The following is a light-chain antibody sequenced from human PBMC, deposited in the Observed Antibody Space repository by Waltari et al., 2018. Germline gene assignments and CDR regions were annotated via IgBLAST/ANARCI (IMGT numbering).Light chain of an antibody. CDR3: QQSYRSPWT. CDR1: QTIDRY. CDR2: AAS. J-gene: IGKJ1*01. V-gene: IGKV1-39*01. Sequence: VTITCRASQTIDRYLNWYHQKPGKAPKLLIYAASTLQSGVPSRFSGSGSGTDFTLTIIGLQPEDFATYFCQQSYRSPWTFGQGTRVDIK.